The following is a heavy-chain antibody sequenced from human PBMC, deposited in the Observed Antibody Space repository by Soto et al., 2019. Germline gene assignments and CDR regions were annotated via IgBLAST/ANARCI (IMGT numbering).Heavy chain of an antibody. J-gene: IGHJ4*02. CDR1: GFTFNTYA. CDR3: ARDRYMETTLIDY. D-gene: IGHD1-20*01. CDR2: ISYDGSNK. Sequence: QVQLVESGGGVVQPGRSLRLSCAASGFTFNTYAMHWVRQAPGKALEWVAVISYDGSNKYYADSVKGRFTISRDNSKNMLYLQMNSLRVEDTAVYYCARDRYMETTLIDYWGQGTLVTVSS. V-gene: IGHV3-30-3*01.